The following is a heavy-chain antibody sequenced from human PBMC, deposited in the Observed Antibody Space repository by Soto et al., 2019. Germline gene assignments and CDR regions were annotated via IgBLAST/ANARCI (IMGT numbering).Heavy chain of an antibody. CDR1: GFTFNNFA. J-gene: IGHJ3*01. CDR2: ITGRSRNT. CDR3: AMWTVDGGKYRDAVDL. Sequence: EMQLLESGGGLQQPGGSLRLSCAASGFTFNNFAMGWVRQAPGKGLAWISTITGRSRNTYYADSVKGRFTIYSNNCSNTVHLQMQGLRVTDREVYDCAMWTVDGGKYRDAVDLWGRGTMVTVTS. D-gene: IGHD1-26*01. V-gene: IGHV3-23*01.